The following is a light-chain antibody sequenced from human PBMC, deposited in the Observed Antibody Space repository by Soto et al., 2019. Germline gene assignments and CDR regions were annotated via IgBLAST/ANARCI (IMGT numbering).Light chain of an antibody. Sequence: QSVLTQPPSISATPGQKVTISCSGSSSNIENNYVSWYQQVPGTAPKLLIYDNDERPSGIPDRFSGSKSGTSATLGITGLQTGDEADYYCGTWDSSLSAGVFGTGTKVTVL. J-gene: IGLJ1*01. CDR2: DND. V-gene: IGLV1-51*01. CDR1: SSNIENNY. CDR3: GTWDSSLSAGV.